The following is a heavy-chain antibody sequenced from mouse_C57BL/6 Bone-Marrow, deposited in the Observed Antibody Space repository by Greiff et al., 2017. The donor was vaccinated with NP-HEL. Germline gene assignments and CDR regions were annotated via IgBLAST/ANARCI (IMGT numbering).Heavy chain of an antibody. Sequence: VKLVESGAELARPGASVKLSCKASGYTFTSYGISWVKQRTGQGLEWIGEIYPRSGNTYYNEKFKGKATLTADKSSSTAYMELRSLTSEDSAVYFCARERTGTAFDYWGQGTTLTVSS. D-gene: IGHD4-1*01. J-gene: IGHJ2*01. CDR3: ARERTGTAFDY. V-gene: IGHV1-81*01. CDR1: GYTFTSYG. CDR2: IYPRSGNT.